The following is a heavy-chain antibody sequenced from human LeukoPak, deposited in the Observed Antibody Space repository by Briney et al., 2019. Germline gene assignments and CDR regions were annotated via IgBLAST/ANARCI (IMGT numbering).Heavy chain of an antibody. CDR2: ISYDGSNK. V-gene: IGHV3-30*18. J-gene: IGHJ4*02. CDR1: GFTFSSYG. Sequence: GGSLRLSCAASGFTFSSYGMHWVRQAPGKGLEWVAVISYDGSNKYYADSVKGRFTISRDNSKNTLYLQMNSLRAEDTAVYYCAKDKIGYGDPGIAVAGTRRYFDYWGQGTLVTVSS. CDR3: AKDKIGYGDPGIAVAGTRRYFDY. D-gene: IGHD6-19*01.